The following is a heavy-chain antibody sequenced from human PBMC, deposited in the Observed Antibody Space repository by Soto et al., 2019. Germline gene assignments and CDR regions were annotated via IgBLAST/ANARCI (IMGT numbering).Heavy chain of an antibody. J-gene: IGHJ4*02. V-gene: IGHV1-45*02. CDR3: ASGGAGSGPFTWELPDH. Sequence: QMQLVQSGAEVKKTGSSVTVSCKALGNTFTYRYLHWVRQAPGQALEWMGWITPFNGDVHYAQKFQERVTITRDRSINTAYMQMSRLRPEDTAMYFCASGGAGSGPFTWELPDHWGQGTLVTVSS. CDR1: GNTFTYRY. CDR2: ITPFNGDV. D-gene: IGHD1-26*01.